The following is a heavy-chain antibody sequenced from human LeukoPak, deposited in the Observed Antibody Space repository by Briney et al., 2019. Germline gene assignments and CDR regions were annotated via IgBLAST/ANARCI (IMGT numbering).Heavy chain of an antibody. CDR1: GGSISSYY. Sequence: SETLSLTCTDSGGSISSYYWSWIRQPPGKGLEWIGYIYYSGSTNYNPSLKSRVTISVDTSKNQLSLKLSSVTAADTAVYYCAREARTPTYYYGSGSYIHFDYWGQGTLVTVSS. J-gene: IGHJ4*02. D-gene: IGHD3-10*01. V-gene: IGHV4-59*01. CDR3: AREARTPTYYYGSGSYIHFDY. CDR2: IYYSGST.